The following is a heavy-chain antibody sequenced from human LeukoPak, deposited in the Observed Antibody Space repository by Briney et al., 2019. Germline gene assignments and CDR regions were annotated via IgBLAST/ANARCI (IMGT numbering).Heavy chain of an antibody. Sequence: GRSLRLSCEGSGFIFDDHAFHWVRHAPGKGLEWVSGISWNSGGIVYAGSVKGRFTISRDNAKKSLFLQMNSLRLEDTALYYCARGGSSGWTSEKGMDVWGQGTTVIVSS. CDR1: GFIFDDHA. CDR3: ARGGSSGWTSEKGMDV. J-gene: IGHJ6*02. V-gene: IGHV3-9*01. D-gene: IGHD6-19*01. CDR2: ISWNSGGI.